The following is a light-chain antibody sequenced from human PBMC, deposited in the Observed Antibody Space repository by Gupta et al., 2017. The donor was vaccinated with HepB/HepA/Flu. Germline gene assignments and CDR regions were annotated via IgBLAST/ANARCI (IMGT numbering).Light chain of an antibody. CDR3: QQFDNLPST. Sequence: DIQMTQSPSSLSASVGDRITISCQASQDITNYLHWYQQKPGKAPELLIYDSSNLETGVPSRFSGSGSGTHFTLTINSLQPEDIATYYCQQFDNLPSTFGQGTRLEIK. V-gene: IGKV1-33*01. CDR1: QDITNY. J-gene: IGKJ5*01. CDR2: DSS.